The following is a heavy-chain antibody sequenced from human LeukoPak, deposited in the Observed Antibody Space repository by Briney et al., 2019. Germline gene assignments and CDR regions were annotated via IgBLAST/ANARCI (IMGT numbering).Heavy chain of an antibody. D-gene: IGHD4-17*01. V-gene: IGHV4-31*03. CDR2: IYYSGST. J-gene: IGHJ4*02. CDR1: GGSISSGGYY. CDR3: VRVGDYGDYRPLDY. Sequence: SQTLSLTYTVSGGSISSGGYYWSWIRQHPGKGLEWIGYIYYSGSTYYNPSLKSRVTISVDTSKNQFSLKLSSVTAADTAVYYCVRVGDYGDYRPLDYWGQGTLVTVSS.